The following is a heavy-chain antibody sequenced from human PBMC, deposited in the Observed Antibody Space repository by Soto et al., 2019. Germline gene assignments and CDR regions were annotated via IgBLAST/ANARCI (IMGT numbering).Heavy chain of an antibody. CDR2: IWYDGSNK. CDR1: GFTFSSYG. J-gene: IGHJ4*02. V-gene: IGHV3-33*01. D-gene: IGHD3-10*01. CDR3: ARVEGN. Sequence: VQLVESGGGVVQPGRSLRLSCAASGFTFSSYGMHWVRQAPGKGLEWVAGIWYDGSNKYYADSVKGRFTISRDNSKNTLYLQMNSLRAEDTTVYYCARVEGNWGQGTLVTVSS.